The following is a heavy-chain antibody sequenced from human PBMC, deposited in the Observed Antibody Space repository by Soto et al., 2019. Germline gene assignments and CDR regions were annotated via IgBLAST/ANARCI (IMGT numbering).Heavy chain of an antibody. CDR2: LNSGSSSV. CDR3: ARGRLTGTPYFDY. J-gene: IGHJ4*01. CDR1: GFTFSSYI. Sequence: GVSLRLSCAASGFTFSSYIMNWVRQAPGKGLEWVSSLNSGSSSVDYADSVKGRFTTSRDNAKNSLYLQVNSLRAEDTAVYYCARGRLTGTPYFDYWGHGTLVTVSS. V-gene: IGHV3-21*01. D-gene: IGHD1-7*01.